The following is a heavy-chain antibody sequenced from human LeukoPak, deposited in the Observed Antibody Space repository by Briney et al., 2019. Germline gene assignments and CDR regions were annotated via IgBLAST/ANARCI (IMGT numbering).Heavy chain of an antibody. D-gene: IGHD1-26*01. CDR2: ISDDGRDK. V-gene: IGHV3-30*03. J-gene: IGHJ4*02. CDR3: ARDRSYSWCIDF. CDR1: GFTFSSSG. Sequence: GGSLRLSCAASGFTFSSSGMHWVRQAPGKGLEWAAVISDDGRDKWYADSVKGRFTISRDDSKNMMYLQMDSLRAEDTAVYFCARDRSYSWCIDFWGQGTLVTVSS.